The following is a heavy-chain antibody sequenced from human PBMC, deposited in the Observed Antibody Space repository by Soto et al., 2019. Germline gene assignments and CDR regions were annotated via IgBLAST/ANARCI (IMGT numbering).Heavy chain of an antibody. CDR1: GFTFSTCA. Sequence: EVQLLESGGGLVQPGESLTLSCAASGFTFSTCAMNWVRQAPGKGLEWVSAIDDNGLSTYYADSVKGRFTISRNNTKNTLYLKMHSLRTDDTAVYYCATYRQTTVTREWWGQGALVNVST. D-gene: IGHD4-17*01. J-gene: IGHJ4*02. CDR3: ATYRQTTVTREW. CDR2: IDDNGLST. V-gene: IGHV3-23*01.